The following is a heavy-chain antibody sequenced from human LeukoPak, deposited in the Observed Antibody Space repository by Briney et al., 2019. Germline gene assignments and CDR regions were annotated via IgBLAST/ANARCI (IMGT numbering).Heavy chain of an antibody. CDR1: GFTFGSYA. J-gene: IGHJ4*02. Sequence: GGSLRLSYAASGFTFGSYAMSWVRQAPGKGLEWVSAISGSGGSTYYADSVKGRFTISRDNSKNTLYLQMNSLRAEDTAVYYCAKVRSPFYCGGDCYLNYWGQGTLVTVSS. CDR3: AKVRSPFYCGGDCYLNY. CDR2: ISGSGGST. V-gene: IGHV3-23*01. D-gene: IGHD2-21*02.